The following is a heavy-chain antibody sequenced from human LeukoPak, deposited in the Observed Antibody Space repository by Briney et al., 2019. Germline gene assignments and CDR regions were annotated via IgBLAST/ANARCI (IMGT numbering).Heavy chain of an antibody. CDR3: ARDRGRPHYYYYGMDV. CDR1: GYTFTSYG. D-gene: IGHD3-16*01. CDR2: ISAYNGNT. V-gene: IGHV1-18*04. Sequence: ASVKVSCKASGYTFTSYGISWVRQAPGQGLEWMGWISAYNGNTNYAQKLQGRVTMTTDTSTSTAYMELRSLRSDDTAVYYCARDRGRPHYYYYGMDVWGKGTTVTVSS. J-gene: IGHJ6*04.